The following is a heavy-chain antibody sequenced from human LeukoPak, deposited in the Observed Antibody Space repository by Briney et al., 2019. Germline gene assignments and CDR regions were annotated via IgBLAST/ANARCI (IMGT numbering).Heavy chain of an antibody. CDR2: IYYSGST. V-gene: IGHV4-59*08. J-gene: IGHJ4*02. D-gene: IGHD3-10*01. Sequence: PSETLSLTCTVSGGSIGSYYWSWIRQPPGKGLQWIGNIYYSGSTNCNPSLNSRVAMSIDTSKNQFSLKLNSVTAADTAVYYCARRGGSESYLFDYWGQGTLVIVS. CDR1: GGSIGSYY. CDR3: ARRGGSESYLFDY.